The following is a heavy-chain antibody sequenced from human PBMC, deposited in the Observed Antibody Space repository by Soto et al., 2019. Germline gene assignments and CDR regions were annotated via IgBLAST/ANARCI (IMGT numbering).Heavy chain of an antibody. CDR1: GFTFSSYV. D-gene: IGHD6-19*01. V-gene: IGHV3-23*01. J-gene: IGHJ4*02. CDR3: AKDRDRSGGKYFDY. CDR2: ISGSGGST. Sequence: DVQLLESGGGLVQPGGSLRLSCAASGFTFSSYVMNWVRQAPGKGLEWISTISGSGGSTYYADSVKGRFTLSRDNTKNTLYRQMNSLRAEDMAVYYCAKDRDRSGGKYFDYLGQGTLVTVSS.